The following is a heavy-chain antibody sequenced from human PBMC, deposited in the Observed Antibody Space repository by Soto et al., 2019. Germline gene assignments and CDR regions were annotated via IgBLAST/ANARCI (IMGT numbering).Heavy chain of an antibody. V-gene: IGHV3-66*01. CDR3: ARRIQLWSPIDY. J-gene: IGHJ4*02. D-gene: IGHD5-18*01. Sequence: EVQLVESGGGLVQPGGSLRLSCAASGFTVSSNYMSWVRQGPGKGLEWVSVFYRDGSTYYADSVKGRFTLSRDNSKTTLYLQMNSLRAEDTAVYYCARRIQLWSPIDYWGQGTLVTVSS. CDR2: FYRDGST. CDR1: GFTVSSNY.